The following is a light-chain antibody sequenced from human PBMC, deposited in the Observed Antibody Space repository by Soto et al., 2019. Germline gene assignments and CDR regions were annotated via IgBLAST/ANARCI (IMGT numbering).Light chain of an antibody. J-gene: IGLJ1*01. CDR3: LLFYSGAYV. Sequence: QAVVTQEPSLTVSPGGTVTLTCGSSTGAVTSGHFPYWFQQKPGQAPRTLISDTSDKHSWTPARFSGSLLGGKAALTLSGEQSEDEGDYYCLLFYSGAYVFGTGTKLTVL. CDR1: TGAVTSGHF. CDR2: DTS. V-gene: IGLV7-46*01.